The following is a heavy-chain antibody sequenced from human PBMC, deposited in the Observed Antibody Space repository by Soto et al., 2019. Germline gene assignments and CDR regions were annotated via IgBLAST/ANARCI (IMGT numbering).Heavy chain of an antibody. V-gene: IGHV3-15*01. J-gene: IGHJ4*02. CDR3: TTDSPSYYYDSSGYYTRAFDY. D-gene: IGHD3-22*01. Sequence: EVQLVESGGGLVKPGGSLRLSCAASGFTFSNAWMSWVRQAPGKGLEWVGRIKSKTDGGTTDYAAPVKGRFTISRDDSKNTLYLQMNSLKTADTAVYYCTTDSPSYYYDSSGYYTRAFDYWGQGTLVTVSS. CDR1: GFTFSNAW. CDR2: IKSKTDGGTT.